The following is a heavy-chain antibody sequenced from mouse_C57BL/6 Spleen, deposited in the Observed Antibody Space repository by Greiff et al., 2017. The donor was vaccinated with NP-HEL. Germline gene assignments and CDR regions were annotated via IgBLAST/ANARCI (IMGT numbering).Heavy chain of an antibody. Sequence: EVKLLESGPELVKPGDSVKISCKASGYSFTGYFMNWVMQSHGKSLEWIGRINPYNGDTFYNQKFKGKATLTVDKSSNTAHMELRSLTSEDSTVYYCARRAYYSNYGYAMDYWGQGTSVTVSS. CDR2: INPYNGDT. CDR1: GYSFTGYF. D-gene: IGHD2-5*01. J-gene: IGHJ4*01. CDR3: ARRAYYSNYGYAMDY. V-gene: IGHV1-20*01.